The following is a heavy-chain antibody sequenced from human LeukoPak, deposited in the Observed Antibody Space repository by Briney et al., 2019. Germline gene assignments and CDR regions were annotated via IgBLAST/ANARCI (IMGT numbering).Heavy chain of an antibody. CDR3: AKDHDVRLLFYFDY. CDR1: GLTVSSNY. Sequence: GGSLRLSCAASGLTVSSNYMSWVRQAPGKGLEWLSVIYNGDMTYYADSVKGRFTISRDNSKNTLYLQMNSLRAEDTAVYYCAKDHDVRLLFYFDYWGQGTQVTVSS. CDR2: IYNGDMT. V-gene: IGHV3-66*01. J-gene: IGHJ4*02. D-gene: IGHD3-10*02.